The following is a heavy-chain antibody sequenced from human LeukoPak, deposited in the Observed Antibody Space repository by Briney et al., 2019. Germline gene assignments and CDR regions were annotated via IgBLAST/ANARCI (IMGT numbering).Heavy chain of an antibody. V-gene: IGHV4-4*09. CDR3: VSTPVPYYMDV. J-gene: IGHJ6*03. Sequence: SETLSLTCTVSGGSISSYYWSWIRQPPGKGLEWIGYIYTSGSTNYNPSLKSRVTISVDTSKNQFSLKLSSVTAADTAVYYCVSTPVPYYMDVWGKGTTVTVSS. D-gene: IGHD2-2*01. CDR2: IYTSGST. CDR1: GGSISSYY.